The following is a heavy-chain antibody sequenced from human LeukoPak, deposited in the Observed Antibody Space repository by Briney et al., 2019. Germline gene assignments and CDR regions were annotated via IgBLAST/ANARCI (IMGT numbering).Heavy chain of an antibody. CDR1: GFTFSSYG. CDR3: AKGGIQDGYKKGYYFDY. Sequence: PGGSLRLSCAASGFTFSSYGMHWVHQAPGKGLEWVAVISYDGSNKYYADSVKGRFTISRDNSKNTLYLQMNSLRAEDTAVYYCAKGGIQDGYKKGYYFDYWGQGTLVTVSS. CDR2: ISYDGSNK. J-gene: IGHJ4*02. V-gene: IGHV3-30*18. D-gene: IGHD5-24*01.